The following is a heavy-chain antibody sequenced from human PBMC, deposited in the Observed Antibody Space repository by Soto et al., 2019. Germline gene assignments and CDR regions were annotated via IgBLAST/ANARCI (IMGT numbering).Heavy chain of an antibody. CDR1: GFTFSSYG. CDR2: ISYDGSNK. J-gene: IGHJ4*02. Sequence: PGGSLRLSCAASGFTFSSYGMHWVRQAPGKGLEWVAVISYDGSNKYYADSVKGRFTISRDNSKSTLYLQMNSLRAEDTAVYYCAKESGTPPFFDYWGQGTLVTVSS. D-gene: IGHD1-1*01. CDR3: AKESGTPPFFDY. V-gene: IGHV3-30*18.